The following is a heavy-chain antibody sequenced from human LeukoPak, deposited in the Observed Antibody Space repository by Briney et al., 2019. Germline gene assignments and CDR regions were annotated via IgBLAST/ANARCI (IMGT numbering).Heavy chain of an antibody. V-gene: IGHV4-4*07. J-gene: IGHJ6*02. CDR1: GGSISSYY. D-gene: IGHD6-13*01. CDR2: IYTSGST. Sequence: PSETLSLTCTVSGGSISSYYWSWIRQPAGKGLEWIGRIYTSGSTNYNPSLKSRVTMSVDTSKNQFSLKLSSVTAADTAVYYCARDGKIAAAGTKSHYYYYYYGMDVWGQGTTVTVSS. CDR3: ARDGKIAAAGTKSHYYYYYYGMDV.